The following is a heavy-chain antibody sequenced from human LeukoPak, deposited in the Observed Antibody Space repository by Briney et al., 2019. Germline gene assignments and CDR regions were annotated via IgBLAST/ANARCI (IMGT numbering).Heavy chain of an antibody. J-gene: IGHJ4*02. CDR1: GGSISSYY. CDR3: ARQGRGYSYGTIDY. CDR2: IYYSGST. Sequence: SETLSLTCTVSGGSISSYYWSWIRQPPGKGLEWIGYIYYSGSTNYNPSLKSRVTISVDTSKNQFSLKLGSVTAADTAVYYCARQGRGYSYGTIDYWGQGTLVTVSS. D-gene: IGHD5-18*01. V-gene: IGHV4-59*08.